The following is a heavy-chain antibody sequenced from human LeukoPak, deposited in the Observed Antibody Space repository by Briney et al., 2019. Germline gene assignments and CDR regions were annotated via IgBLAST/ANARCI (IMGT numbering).Heavy chain of an antibody. CDR2: ISSSGSTT. V-gene: IGHV3-48*03. D-gene: IGHD2-15*01. Sequence: GGSLRLSCAASGFTFSSYEMNWVRQAPGKGLEWVSYISSSGSTTYYADSVKGRFTISRDNAKNSLYLQMNSLRAEDTAVYYCARDPIYCSGGSCYSGSFDYWGQGTLVTVSS. CDR3: ARDPIYCSGGSCYSGSFDY. CDR1: GFTFSSYE. J-gene: IGHJ4*02.